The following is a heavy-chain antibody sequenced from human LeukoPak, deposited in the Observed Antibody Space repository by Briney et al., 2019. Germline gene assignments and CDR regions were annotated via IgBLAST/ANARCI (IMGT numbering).Heavy chain of an antibody. CDR3: ARRKTGTMGFLGY. Sequence: PSETLSLTCTVSGGSISSSSYYWGWIRQPPGKGLEWIGSIYYSGSTYYNPSLKSRVTISVDTSKNQFSLKLSSVTAADTAVYYCARRKTGTMGFLGYWGQGTLVTVSS. V-gene: IGHV4-39*01. CDR2: IYYSGST. J-gene: IGHJ4*02. CDR1: GGSISSSSYY. D-gene: IGHD1-7*01.